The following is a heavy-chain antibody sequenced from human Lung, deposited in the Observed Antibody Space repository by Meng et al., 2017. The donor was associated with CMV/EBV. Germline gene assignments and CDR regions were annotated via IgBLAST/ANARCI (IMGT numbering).Heavy chain of an antibody. CDR2: ISYDGSNK. CDR1: GFTFSSYA. J-gene: IGHJ5*02. D-gene: IGHD3-10*01. CDR3: ARGGPIRGVNMGKGFDP. V-gene: IGHV3-30-3*01. Sequence: GESLKISCAASGFTFSSYAIHWVRQAPGKGREWVALISYDGSNKHYADSVKGRFTIPRDNSKNTLFLQMNNLRPEDRAVYYCARGGPIRGVNMGKGFDPWGQGALVTVSS.